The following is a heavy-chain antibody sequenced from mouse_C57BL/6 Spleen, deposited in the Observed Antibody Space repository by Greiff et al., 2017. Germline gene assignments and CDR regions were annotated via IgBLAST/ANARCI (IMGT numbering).Heavy chain of an antibody. D-gene: IGHD1-1*01. CDR2: INPSTGGT. Sequence: VQLQQSGPELVKPGASVKISCKASGYSFTGYYMHWVKQSSEKSLEWIGEINPSTGGTSYNQKFKGKATLTVDKSSSTAYMQLKSLTSEDSAVYYGARPYYYGSSPYYWGQGTTLTVSA. J-gene: IGHJ2*01. CDR3: ARPYYYGSSPYY. V-gene: IGHV1-43*01. CDR1: GYSFTGYY.